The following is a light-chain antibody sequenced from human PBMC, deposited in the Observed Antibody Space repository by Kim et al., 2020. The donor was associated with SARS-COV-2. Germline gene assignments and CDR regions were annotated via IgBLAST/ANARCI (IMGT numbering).Light chain of an antibody. CDR1: QSVRSTY. CDR3: QQYDTSRT. CDR2: DAS. Sequence: LSPGESATLSCRASQSVRSTYLAWYQQKPGQAPRLLMSDASTRATGIRDRFSGSGSETDFTLTISRLEPEDFAVYYCQQYDTSRTFGQGTKVDIK. V-gene: IGKV3-20*01. J-gene: IGKJ1*01.